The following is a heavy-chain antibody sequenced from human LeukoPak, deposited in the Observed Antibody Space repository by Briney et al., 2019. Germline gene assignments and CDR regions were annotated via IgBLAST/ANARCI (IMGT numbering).Heavy chain of an antibody. V-gene: IGHV1-8*01. CDR2: MNPYTGDT. D-gene: IGHD1-26*01. Sequence: ASVRVSCKASGYTFTGYDINWVRRAAGQGLEWMGWMNPYTGDTGYAQKFQGRVTMTRNTSIDTAYMELSGLRSEDTAVYYCTRGSLSGSSRDYWGQGTLVTVSS. J-gene: IGHJ4*02. CDR3: TRGSLSGSSRDY. CDR1: GYTFTGYD.